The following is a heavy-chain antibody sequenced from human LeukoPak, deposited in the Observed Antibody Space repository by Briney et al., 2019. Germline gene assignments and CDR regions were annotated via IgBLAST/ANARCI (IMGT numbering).Heavy chain of an antibody. CDR3: AREVAARRLGSWVDP. V-gene: IGHV3-7*01. J-gene: IGHJ5*02. Sequence: GGSLRLSCAASGVIFRSYWMTWVRQAPGKGLEWVANIKQDGSEKNYVDSVKGRFTVSRDNAKNSLYLQMNSLRVEDTAVYYCAREVAARRLGSWVDPWGQGTLVIVSS. CDR2: IKQDGSEK. D-gene: IGHD6-6*01. CDR1: GVIFRSYW.